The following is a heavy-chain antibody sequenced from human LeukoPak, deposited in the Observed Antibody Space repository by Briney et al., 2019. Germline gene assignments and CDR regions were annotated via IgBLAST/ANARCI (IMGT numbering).Heavy chain of an antibody. CDR1: GFTFSSYA. CDR2: ISGSGGST. D-gene: IGHD5-18*01. Sequence: GGSLRLSCAASGFTFSSYAMSWVRQAPGKGLEWVSAISGSGGSTYCADSVKGRFTISRDNSKNTLYLQMNSLRAEDTAVYYCAKDVTAMVTWFDYWGQGTLVTVSS. CDR3: AKDVTAMVTWFDY. V-gene: IGHV3-23*01. J-gene: IGHJ4*02.